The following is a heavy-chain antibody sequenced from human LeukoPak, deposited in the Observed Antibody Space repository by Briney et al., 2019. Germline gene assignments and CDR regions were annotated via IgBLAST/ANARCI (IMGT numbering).Heavy chain of an antibody. J-gene: IGHJ4*02. V-gene: IGHV1-2*06. CDR1: GYTFTGYY. CDR2: INPNSGGT. CDR3: ARVLHLGLGSYYG. Sequence: ASVKVSCKASGYTFTGYYMHWVRQAPGQGLEWMGRINPNSGGTNYAQTFPGRVTITTNESPSTAYMELSSLRSEDTAVYYCARVLHLGLGSYYGWGQGTLVTVSS. D-gene: IGHD3-10*01.